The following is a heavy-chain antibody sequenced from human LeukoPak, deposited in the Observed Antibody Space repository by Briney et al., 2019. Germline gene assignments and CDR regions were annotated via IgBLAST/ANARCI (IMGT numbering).Heavy chain of an antibody. Sequence: PSETLSLTCTVSGGSISSYYWSWIRQPPGKGLEWIGYIYYSGSTNYNPSLKSRVTISVDTSKNQCSLKLSSVTAAGTAVYYCARDSDSSGYFDAFDIWGQGTMVTVSS. CDR1: GGSISSYY. J-gene: IGHJ3*02. D-gene: IGHD3-22*01. CDR3: ARDSDSSGYFDAFDI. V-gene: IGHV4-59*01. CDR2: IYYSGST.